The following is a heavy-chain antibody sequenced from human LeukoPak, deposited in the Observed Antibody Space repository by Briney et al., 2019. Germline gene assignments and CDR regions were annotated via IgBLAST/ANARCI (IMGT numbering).Heavy chain of an antibody. J-gene: IGHJ4*02. Sequence: PGGSLRLSCAASGFTFSTYSMTWVRQAPGKGLEWVSPIGSTSYIYYADSVKGRFTISRDNAKNSLYLQMNSLRAEDTAVYYCARVGYSSSWYGDYWGQGTLVTVSS. CDR2: IGSTSYI. V-gene: IGHV3-21*01. CDR3: ARVGYSSSWYGDY. CDR1: GFTFSTYS. D-gene: IGHD6-13*01.